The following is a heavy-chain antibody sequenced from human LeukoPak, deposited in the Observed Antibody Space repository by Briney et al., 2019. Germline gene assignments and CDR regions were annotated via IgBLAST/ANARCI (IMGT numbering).Heavy chain of an antibody. J-gene: IGHJ4*02. Sequence: GGSLRLSCAASGFTFRDYAMSWVRQAPGGRLEWVSGISRDGESMYYAESVRGRFTVSRDNSKNTVHLQMDSLRAEDTAVYYCARKRASQGIDYWGQGTLVTVSS. V-gene: IGHV3-23*01. CDR3: ARKRASQGIDY. CDR1: GFTFRDYA. CDR2: ISRDGESM. D-gene: IGHD6-6*01.